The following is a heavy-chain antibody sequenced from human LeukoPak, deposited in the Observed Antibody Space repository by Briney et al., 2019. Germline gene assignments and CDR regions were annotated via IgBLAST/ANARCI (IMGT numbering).Heavy chain of an antibody. J-gene: IGHJ4*02. CDR1: GYSISTGRY. V-gene: IGHV4-38-2*01. CDR3: ARSLSVAGIDY. CDR2: VFHDGST. Sequence: SETLSPTCALSGYSISTGRYWSWIRQPPGKGLEWLGSVFHDGSTYYNSSLKGRVTISVDTSKNQFSLNLRSVTAADTAIYYCARSLSVAGIDYWGQGTRVTVSS. D-gene: IGHD2-21*01.